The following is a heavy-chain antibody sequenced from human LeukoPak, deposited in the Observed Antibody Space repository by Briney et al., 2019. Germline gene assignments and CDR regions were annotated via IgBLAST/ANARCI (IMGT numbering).Heavy chain of an antibody. CDR3: ARPTNTWHLEY. J-gene: IGHJ4*02. Sequence: GGSLRLSCAASGFTFSDYWLSWVRQAPGKGLEWVASIKQDESEKYYVDSVKGRFSVSRDSAEKSVYLQVNSLRVDDTAVYYCARPTNTWHLEYWGQGTLVTVSS. V-gene: IGHV3-7*01. CDR1: GFTFSDYW. CDR2: IKQDESEK.